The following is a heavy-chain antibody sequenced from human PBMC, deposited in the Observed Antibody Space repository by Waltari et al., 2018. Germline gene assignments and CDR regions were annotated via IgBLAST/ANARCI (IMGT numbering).Heavy chain of an antibody. J-gene: IGHJ4*02. V-gene: IGHV3-7*01. CDR3: VQGGHLDF. CDR2: IKADGREK. D-gene: IGHD3-16*01. Sequence: EVQLVESGGGLVQPGGSLRLSCAASGFPFSIFWRSWARQAPGKGLEWVDNIKADGREKNYVDSVKGRFTIFRDNAKNSLFLQMSSLRADDTSVYYCVQGGHLDFWGQGALVTVSS. CDR1: GFPFSIFW.